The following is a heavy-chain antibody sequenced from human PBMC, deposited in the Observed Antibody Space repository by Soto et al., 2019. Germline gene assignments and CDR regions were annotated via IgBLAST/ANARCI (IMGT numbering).Heavy chain of an antibody. CDR2: INAGNGNT. Sequence: ASVKVSCKASGYTFTSYAMHWVRQAPGQRLEWMGWINAGNGNTKYSQKFQGRVTITRDTSASIAYMELSSLRSEDTAVYYFARGGVGVVLVPAAMAFDYWGQGTLVTVSS. CDR1: GYTFTSYA. V-gene: IGHV1-3*01. D-gene: IGHD2-2*01. J-gene: IGHJ4*02. CDR3: ARGGVGVVLVPAAMAFDY.